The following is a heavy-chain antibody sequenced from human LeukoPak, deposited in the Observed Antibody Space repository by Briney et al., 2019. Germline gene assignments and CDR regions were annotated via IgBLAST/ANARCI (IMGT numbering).Heavy chain of an antibody. CDR1: GGSISSYY. CDR2: VYYSGSA. D-gene: IGHD4-11*01. CDR3: ARDGSNWSNDYYHGVDV. J-gene: IGHJ6*02. V-gene: IGHV4-59*01. Sequence: SETLSLTCTVSGGSISSYYWSWIRQPPGKGLEWLGYVYYSGSATYNPSLKSRVTISVDTSKNQFSLRLSSVTAADTAVYYCARDGSNWSNDYYHGVDVWGQGTTVTVSS.